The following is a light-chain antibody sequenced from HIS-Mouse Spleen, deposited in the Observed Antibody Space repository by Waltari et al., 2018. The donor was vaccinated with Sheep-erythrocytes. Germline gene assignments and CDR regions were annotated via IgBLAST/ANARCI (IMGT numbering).Light chain of an antibody. CDR1: QSLLHSNGYNY. CDR3: MQALQTPIFT. V-gene: IGKV2-28*01. CDR2: LGS. J-gene: IGKJ3*01. Sequence: DIVMTQSPLSLPVTPGEPASISCRSSQSLLHSNGYNYLDWYLQKPGQSPQPLIYLGSNRASGVPDRFSGSGSGTDFTLKSSRVEAEDVGVYYCMQALQTPIFTFGPGTKVDIK.